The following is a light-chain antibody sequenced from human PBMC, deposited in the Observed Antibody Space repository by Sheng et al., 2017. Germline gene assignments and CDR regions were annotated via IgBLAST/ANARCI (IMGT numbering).Light chain of an antibody. J-gene: IGKJ5*01. V-gene: IGKV3-15*01. CDR3: QQYHDWPPVT. CDR1: QSVRNK. CDR2: GAS. Sequence: IVLTQSPPTLSVSPGETAVVSCRASQSVRNKVAWFQQRPGQPPRLLIYGASTRASGVSVRFSGSGSGTEFTLTISSLYSDDFAIYYCQQYHDWPPVTFGQGTRLEI.